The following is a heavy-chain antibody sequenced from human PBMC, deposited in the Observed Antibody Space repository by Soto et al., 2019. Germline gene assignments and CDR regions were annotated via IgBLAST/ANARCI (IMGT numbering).Heavy chain of an antibody. Sequence: GGSLRLSCAASGFTISSNYMSWVRQAPGKGLEWVSVIYSGGSTYYADSVKGRFTISRDDSRDMVYMQMNSLKTEDTAVYYCTTDSLFTMTLVRFDFWGHGTLVTVSS. CDR2: IYSGGST. V-gene: IGHV3-66*01. CDR3: TTDSLFTMTLVRFDF. J-gene: IGHJ4*01. D-gene: IGHD3-22*01. CDR1: GFTISSNY.